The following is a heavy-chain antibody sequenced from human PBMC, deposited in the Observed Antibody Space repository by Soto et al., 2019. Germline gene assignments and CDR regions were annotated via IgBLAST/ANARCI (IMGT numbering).Heavy chain of an antibody. J-gene: IGHJ4*02. D-gene: IGHD1-26*01. CDR1: GGSINNYY. CDR3: AREAPLEWERHFDQ. V-gene: IGHV4-59*01. CDR2: ISYSGHT. Sequence: SETLSLTCTVSGGSINNYYWSWVRRPPGKGLEWIGYISYSGHTNYNPSLRSRVTMSVDTSKDQFSLKLRYVTAADTAMYYCAREAPLEWERHFDQWGQGALVTVSS.